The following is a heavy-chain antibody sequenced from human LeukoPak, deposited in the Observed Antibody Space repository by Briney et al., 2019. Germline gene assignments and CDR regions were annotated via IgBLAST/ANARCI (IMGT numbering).Heavy chain of an antibody. Sequence: HSGGSLRLSCAASGFTFSSYDMHWVRHATGKGLEWVSAIGTAGDTYYPGSVKGRFTISRENAKNSLYLQMNSLRAGDTAVYYCARAENTIFGYNWFDPWGQGTLVTVSS. CDR3: ARAENTIFGYNWFDP. J-gene: IGHJ5*02. V-gene: IGHV3-13*01. CDR1: GFTFSSYD. D-gene: IGHD3-3*01. CDR2: IGTAGDT.